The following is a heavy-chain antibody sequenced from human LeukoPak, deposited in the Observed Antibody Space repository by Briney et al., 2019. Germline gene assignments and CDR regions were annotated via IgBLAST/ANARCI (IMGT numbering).Heavy chain of an antibody. CDR1: GHTFIGYY. Sequence: ASVKVSCKASGHTFIGYYLHWVRQAPGQGLEWMGWINPTSGGTNYAQKFQDRVTMTRDTSINTAYMEPSRLTSDDTAVYYCARLVGLSTTASYWGQGTLVIVSS. CDR3: ARLVGLSTTASY. D-gene: IGHD5/OR15-5a*01. J-gene: IGHJ4*02. CDR2: INPTSGGT. V-gene: IGHV1-2*02.